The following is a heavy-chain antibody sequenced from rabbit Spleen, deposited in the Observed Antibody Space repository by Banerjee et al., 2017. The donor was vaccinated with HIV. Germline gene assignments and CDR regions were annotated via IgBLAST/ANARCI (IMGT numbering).Heavy chain of an antibody. CDR3: ARGSATMTLVITGYYFNL. V-gene: IGHV1S45*01. CDR1: GVSFNDKDV. CDR2: INMVTGKS. J-gene: IGHJ4*01. Sequence: QEQLEESGGGLVKPEGSLTLTCKASGVSFNDKDVMCWVRQAPGKGLEWITCINMVTGKSVYASWAKGRFTVSKISSTTVTLQMTGLTAADTATYFCARGSATMTLVITGYYFNLWGQGTLVTVS. D-gene: IGHD2-1*01.